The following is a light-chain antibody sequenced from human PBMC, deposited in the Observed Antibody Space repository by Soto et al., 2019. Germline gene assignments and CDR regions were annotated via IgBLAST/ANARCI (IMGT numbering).Light chain of an antibody. J-gene: IGKJ1*01. CDR2: GAS. V-gene: IGKV3-15*01. Sequence: EIVMTQSPVILSLSPGERDTLSCRASQGVSTSLAWYQHRPGQTPRLLIFGASSRAAGAPARFSGSGSGTEFTLTISSLQSEDTAVYYCQQYGYWPRTFGQGTKVDIK. CDR3: QQYGYWPRT. CDR1: QGVSTS.